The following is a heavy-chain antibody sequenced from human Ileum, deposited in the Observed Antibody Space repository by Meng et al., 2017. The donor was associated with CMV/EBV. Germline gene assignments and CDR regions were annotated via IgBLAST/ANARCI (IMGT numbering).Heavy chain of an antibody. CDR3: TRGDGDHSSKFDY. D-gene: IGHD5-24*01. CDR1: GYSFITYG. J-gene: IGHJ4*02. Sequence: QVQLVQSGSELREPGASVKISCKTSGYSFITYGINWVRQAPGQRLGWMGWINTNTGNPTYAQDFTGRFVFSLDTSVSTTYLQINSLRTEDSAVYYCTRGDGDHSSKFDYWGQGTLVTVSS. V-gene: IGHV7-4-1*02. CDR2: INTNTGNP.